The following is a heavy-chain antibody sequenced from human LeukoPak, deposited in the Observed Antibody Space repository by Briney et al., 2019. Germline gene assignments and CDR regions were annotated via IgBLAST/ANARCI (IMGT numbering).Heavy chain of an antibody. D-gene: IGHD6-13*01. Sequence: SETLSLTCTVSGGSISSSSYYWGWIRQPPGKGLEWIGSIYYSGSTYYNPSLKSRVTISVDTSKNQFSLKLSSVTAADTAVYYCASGSSSWQAGGWFDPWGQGTLVTVSS. CDR3: ASGSSSWQAGGWFDP. V-gene: IGHV4-39*01. CDR2: IYYSGST. CDR1: GGSISSSSYY. J-gene: IGHJ5*02.